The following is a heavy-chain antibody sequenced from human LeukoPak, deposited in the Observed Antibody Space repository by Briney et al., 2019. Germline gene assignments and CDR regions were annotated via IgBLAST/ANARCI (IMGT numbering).Heavy chain of an antibody. CDR3: ARRGGSYYYFDY. CDR1: GYTFTGYY. D-gene: IGHD1-26*01. Sequence: ASVKVSCKASGYTFTGYYMHWVRQAPGQGLEWMGRINPNSGGTNYAQEFQGRVTMTRDTSISTAYMELSRLRSDDTAVYYCARRGGSYYYFDYWGQGTLVTVSS. J-gene: IGHJ4*02. V-gene: IGHV1-2*06. CDR2: INPNSGGT.